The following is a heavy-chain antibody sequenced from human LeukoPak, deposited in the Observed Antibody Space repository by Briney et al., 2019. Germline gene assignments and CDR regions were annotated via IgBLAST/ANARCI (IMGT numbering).Heavy chain of an antibody. CDR1: GFTFSSYW. CDR3: AKRVSYSNSPFDY. V-gene: IGHV3-74*01. D-gene: IGHD4-11*01. Sequence: PGGSLRLSCAASGFTFSSYWMHWVRQAPGKGLVWVSRINSDGSSTSYADSVKGRFTISRDNSKNTLYLQMNSLRAEDTAVYYCAKRVSYSNSPFDYWGQGTLVTVSS. J-gene: IGHJ4*02. CDR2: INSDGSST.